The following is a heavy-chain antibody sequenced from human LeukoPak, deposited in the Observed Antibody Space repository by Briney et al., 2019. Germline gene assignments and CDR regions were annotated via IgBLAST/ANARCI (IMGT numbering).Heavy chain of an antibody. CDR3: AREGDGYSNYFDY. D-gene: IGHD5-24*01. J-gene: IGHJ4*02. CDR1: GFTFSSYA. Sequence: GRSLRLSCAASGFTFSSYAMHWVRQAPGKGLEWVAVISYDGSNKYYADSVKGRFTISRDNSKNTLWLQMNSLRAEDTAMYYCAREGDGYSNYFDYWGQGTLVAVSS. V-gene: IGHV3-30-3*01. CDR2: ISYDGSNK.